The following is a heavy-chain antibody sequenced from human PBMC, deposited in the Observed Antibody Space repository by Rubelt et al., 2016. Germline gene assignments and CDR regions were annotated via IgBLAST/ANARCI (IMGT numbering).Heavy chain of an antibody. CDR3: ATSKGYSYGYSYYYMDV. J-gene: IGHJ6*03. D-gene: IGHD5-18*01. Sequence: APGKGLEWVSVIYSGGSTYYADSVKGRFTISRDNSKNTLYLQMNSLRAEDTAVYYCATSKGYSYGYSYYYMDVWGKGTTVTVSS. V-gene: IGHV3-66*01. CDR2: IYSGGST.